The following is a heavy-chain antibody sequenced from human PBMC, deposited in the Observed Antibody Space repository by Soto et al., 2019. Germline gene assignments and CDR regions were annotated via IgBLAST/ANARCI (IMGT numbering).Heavy chain of an antibody. J-gene: IGHJ6*03. CDR3: ARKGSRSGYYYYYMDV. V-gene: IGHV1-8*01. Sequence: ASVKVSCKASGYTFTSYDINWVRQATGQGLEWMGWINPNSGNTGYAQKLQGKVTMTRNTSISTAYMELSSLRSEDTAVYYCARKGSRSGYYYYYMDVWGKGTTVTVS. CDR1: GYTFTSYD. CDR2: INPNSGNT.